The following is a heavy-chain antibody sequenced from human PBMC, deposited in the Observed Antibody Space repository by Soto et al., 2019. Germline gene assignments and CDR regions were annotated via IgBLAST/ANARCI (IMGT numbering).Heavy chain of an antibody. CDR2: IYPGDSDT. D-gene: IGHD6-19*01. J-gene: IGHJ6*02. V-gene: IGHV5-51*01. CDR1: GYSFTSYW. Sequence: GESLKISCKGSGYSFTSYWIGWVRQMPGKGLEWMGIIYPGDSDTGYSPSFQGQVTISADKSISTAYLQWSSLKASDTAMYYCARLISGSIAVAGTSNGGMDVWGQGTTVTVSS. CDR3: ARLISGSIAVAGTSNGGMDV.